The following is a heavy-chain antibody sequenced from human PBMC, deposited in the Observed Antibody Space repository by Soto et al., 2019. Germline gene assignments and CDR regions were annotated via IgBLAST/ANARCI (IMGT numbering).Heavy chain of an antibody. CDR2: ISPSSSYI. CDR3: AKEATNINNFHY. Sequence: PGGSLRLSCAASGFTFSIYSMDWVRQAPGKGLEWVSSISPSSSYIYYADSVKGRFTNSRDDAKNSLYLQMNSLRAGDTAVYYCAKEATNINNFHYWGQGTLVTVSS. V-gene: IGHV3-21*01. D-gene: IGHD1-26*01. J-gene: IGHJ4*02. CDR1: GFTFSIYS.